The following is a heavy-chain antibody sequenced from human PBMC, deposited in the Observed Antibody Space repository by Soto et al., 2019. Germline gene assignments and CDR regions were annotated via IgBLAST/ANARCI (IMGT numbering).Heavy chain of an antibody. J-gene: IGHJ4*02. CDR3: AAERIAAAGTRVFDY. Sequence: QMPLVQSGPEVKKPGTSVKVSCKASGFTFTSSAVQWVRQARGQRLEWIGWIVVGSGNTNYAQKFQERVTITRDMSTSTAYMELSSLRSEDTAVYYCAAERIAAAGTRVFDYWGQGTLVTVSS. CDR2: IVVGSGNT. D-gene: IGHD6-13*01. CDR1: GFTFTSSA. V-gene: IGHV1-58*01.